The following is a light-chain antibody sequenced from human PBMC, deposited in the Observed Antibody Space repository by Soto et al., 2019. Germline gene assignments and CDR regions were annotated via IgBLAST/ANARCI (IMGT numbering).Light chain of an antibody. V-gene: IGLV2-8*01. CDR3: SSYADSNSYV. CDR2: EVT. CDR1: SSDVGGYNY. Sequence: QSALPKPPSATGSPGQSVTISCTGTSSDVGGYNYVYWYQQHPGKAPKLMIYEVTKRPSGVPDRFSGSKSGNTASLTVSGLQAEDEADYYCSSYADSNSYVFGTGTKVTVL. J-gene: IGLJ1*01.